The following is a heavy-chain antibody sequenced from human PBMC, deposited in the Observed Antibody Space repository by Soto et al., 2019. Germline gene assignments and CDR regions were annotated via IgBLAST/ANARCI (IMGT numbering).Heavy chain of an antibody. J-gene: IGHJ6*02. D-gene: IGHD3-16*02. Sequence: EVQLLESGGGLVQPGGSLRLACVASGFTFSDYSMTWVRQAPGRGLEWVSTLTPAGTTFYADSVKGRFTISRDNSKNTLYLQMNSLRPEDTAVYYCARESFGVDVWGQGTTVTVSS. CDR1: GFTFSDYS. CDR2: LTPAGTT. V-gene: IGHV3-23*01. CDR3: ARESFGVDV.